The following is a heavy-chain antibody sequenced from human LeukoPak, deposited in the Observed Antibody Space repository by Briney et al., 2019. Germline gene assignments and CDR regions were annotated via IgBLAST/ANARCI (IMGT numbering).Heavy chain of an antibody. CDR2: INHSGST. Sequence: ASETLSLTCAVYGGSFSGYYWSWIRQPPGKGLEWIGEINHSGSTNYNPSLKSRVTISVDTSKNQFSLKLSSVTAADTAVYYCARSPRGGLGELSTGYFDYWGQGTLVTVSS. CDR1: GGSFSGYY. V-gene: IGHV4-34*01. D-gene: IGHD3-16*02. CDR3: ARSPRGGLGELSTGYFDY. J-gene: IGHJ4*02.